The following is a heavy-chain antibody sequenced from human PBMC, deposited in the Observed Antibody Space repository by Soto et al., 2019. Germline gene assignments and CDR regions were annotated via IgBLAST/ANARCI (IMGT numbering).Heavy chain of an antibody. CDR1: GGTFSSYA. CDR3: ARDRYSSSDYYYYYGMDV. Sequence: ASVKVSCKASGGTFSSYAISWVRQAPGQGLEWMGGIIPIFGTANYAQKFQGRVTITADESTSTAYMELSSLRSEDTAVYYCARDRYSSSDYYYYYGMDVWGQGTTVTVSS. V-gene: IGHV1-69*13. CDR2: IIPIFGTA. J-gene: IGHJ6*02. D-gene: IGHD6-6*01.